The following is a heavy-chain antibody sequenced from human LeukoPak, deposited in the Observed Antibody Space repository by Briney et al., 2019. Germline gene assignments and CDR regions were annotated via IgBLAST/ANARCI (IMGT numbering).Heavy chain of an antibody. D-gene: IGHD3-16*01. CDR3: ARGRGSWFDP. J-gene: IGHJ5*02. CDR1: GGSISSYY. CDR2: IYYSGST. V-gene: IGHV4-59*01. Sequence: SETLSLTCTVSGGSISSYYWSWIRQPPGKGLEWIGYIYYSGSTNYNPSLKSRVTLSVDTSKNQFSLQLSSVTAADRAVYYCARGRGSWFDPWGQGTLVTVSS.